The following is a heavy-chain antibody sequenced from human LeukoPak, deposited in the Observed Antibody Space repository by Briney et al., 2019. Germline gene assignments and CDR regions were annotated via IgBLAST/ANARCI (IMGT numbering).Heavy chain of an antibody. J-gene: IGHJ5*02. CDR1: GYTFSSYG. V-gene: IGHV1-18*04. D-gene: IGHD2-2*01. CDR2: ISAYNGKT. CDR3: ARVPGYCSSTSCYDENWFDP. Sequence: ASAKVSCKASGYTFSSYGISWVRQAPGQGLEWMGWISAYNGKTNYAQKLQGRVTMTTDTSTSTAYMELRSLRSDDTAVYYCARVPGYCSSTSCYDENWFDPWGQGTLVTVSS.